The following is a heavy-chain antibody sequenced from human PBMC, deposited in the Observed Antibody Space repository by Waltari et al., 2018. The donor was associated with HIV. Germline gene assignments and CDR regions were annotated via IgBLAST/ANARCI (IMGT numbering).Heavy chain of an antibody. D-gene: IGHD3-3*01. Sequence: EVQLLESGGALAQPGGSLRLSCAASGFTFSSYAMSWVRPAPGKGQEWVSSISGSGGGTYDADSVEGRFTISRDNSKNTLSLQMNSLRAEDTALYYCAKQGWSVDQGEGYWGQGTLVTVSS. J-gene: IGHJ4*02. CDR2: ISGSGGGT. CDR3: AKQGWSVDQGEGY. V-gene: IGHV3-23*01. CDR1: GFTFSSYA.